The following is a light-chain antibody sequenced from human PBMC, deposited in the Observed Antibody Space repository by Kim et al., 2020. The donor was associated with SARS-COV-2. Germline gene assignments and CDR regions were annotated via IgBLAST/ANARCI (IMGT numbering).Light chain of an antibody. CDR1: SSKIENNY. CDR3: AGWDDSLSGRV. Sequence: GQRGTISCSGSSSKIENNYVYWDQQLPGTAPKVLTYRNNERPSGVPDRFSGSKSGTSASLAISGLRSEDEADYYCAGWDDSLSGRVFGGGTKVTVL. V-gene: IGLV1-47*01. CDR2: RNN. J-gene: IGLJ3*02.